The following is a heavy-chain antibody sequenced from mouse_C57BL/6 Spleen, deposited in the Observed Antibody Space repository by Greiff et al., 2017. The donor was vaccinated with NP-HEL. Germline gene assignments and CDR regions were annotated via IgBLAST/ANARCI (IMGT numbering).Heavy chain of an antibody. CDR3: ARQLRGLYYFDD. Sequence: EVKLVESGGGLVKPGGSLKLSCAASGFTFSSYTMSWVRQTPEKRLEWVATISGGGGNTYYPDSVKGRFTISRDNAKNTLYLQMSSLRSEDTALYYCARQLRGLYYFDDWGQGTTLTVSS. J-gene: IGHJ2*01. D-gene: IGHD3-1*01. CDR2: ISGGGGNT. V-gene: IGHV5-9*01. CDR1: GFTFSSYT.